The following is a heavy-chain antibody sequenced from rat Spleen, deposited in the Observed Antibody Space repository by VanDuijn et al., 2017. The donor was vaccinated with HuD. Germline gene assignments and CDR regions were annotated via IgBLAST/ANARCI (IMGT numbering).Heavy chain of an antibody. V-gene: IGHV3-3*01. D-gene: IGHD1-12*02. Sequence: QLQESGPGLVKPSQSLSLTCSVTVYSITSSYRWNWIRKFPGNKLEWMGYINGAGTTNYNPSLKSRISITRDTSKNQFFLQVNSVTTEDTATYYCARSDGVHYWGQGTLVTVSS. CDR3: ARSDGVHY. J-gene: IGHJ3*01. CDR2: INGAGTT. CDR1: VYSITSSYR.